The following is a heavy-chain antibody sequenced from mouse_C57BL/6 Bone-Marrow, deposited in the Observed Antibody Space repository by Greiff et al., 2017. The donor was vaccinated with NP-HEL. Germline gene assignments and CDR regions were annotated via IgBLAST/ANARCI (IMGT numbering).Heavy chain of an antibody. CDR2: ISSGGSYT. CDR1: GFTFSSYG. CDR3: ARQSYGSSYYYAMDY. J-gene: IGHJ4*01. V-gene: IGHV5-6*02. D-gene: IGHD1-1*01. Sequence: EVKLEESGGDLVKPGGSLKLSCAASGFTFSSYGMSWVRQTPDKRLEWVATISSGGSYTYYPDSVKGRFTISRDNAKNTLYLQMSSLKSEDTAMYYCARQSYGSSYYYAMDYWGQGTSVTVSS.